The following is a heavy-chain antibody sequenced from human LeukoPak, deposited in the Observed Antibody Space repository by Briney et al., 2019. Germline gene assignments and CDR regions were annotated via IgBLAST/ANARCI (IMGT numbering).Heavy chain of an antibody. CDR2: ISYDGSNK. J-gene: IGHJ4*02. V-gene: IGHV3-30*04. D-gene: IGHD6-19*01. CDR1: GFTFSSYA. CDR3: ARERAVLDY. Sequence: PGGSLRLSCAASGFTFSSYAMHCVRQAPGEGLEWGAVISYDGSNKYYADSVKGRFTISRDNSKNTLYLQMNSLRAEDTAVYYCARERAVLDYWGQGTLVTVSS.